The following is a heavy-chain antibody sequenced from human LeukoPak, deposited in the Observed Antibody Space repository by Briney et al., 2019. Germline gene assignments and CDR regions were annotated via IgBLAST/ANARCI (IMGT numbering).Heavy chain of an antibody. D-gene: IGHD2-15*01. CDR2: IIPIFGTA. CDR3: ACILMVVAAKGLTTADYYFDY. J-gene: IGHJ4*02. V-gene: IGHV1-69*01. Sequence: GASVKVSCKASGGTFSSYAISWVRQAPGQGLEWMGGIIPIFGTANYAQKFQGRVTITADESTSTAYMELSSLRSEDTAVYYCACILMVVAAKGLTTADYYFDYWGQGTLVTVSS. CDR1: GGTFSSYA.